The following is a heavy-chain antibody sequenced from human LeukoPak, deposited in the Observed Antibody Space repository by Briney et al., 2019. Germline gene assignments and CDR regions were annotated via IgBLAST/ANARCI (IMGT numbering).Heavy chain of an antibody. D-gene: IGHD3-10*01. CDR2: ISAYNGNT. CDR1: GYTFTSYG. V-gene: IGHV1-18*01. CDR3: ARDSPTMVRGVITVDYYYYGMDV. J-gene: IGHJ6*02. Sequence: ASVKVSCKASGYTFTSYGISWVRQAPGQGLEWMGWISAYNGNTNYAQKLQGRVTMTTDTSTSTVYMELRSLRSDDTAVYYCARDSPTMVRGVITVDYYYYGMDVWGQGTTVTVSS.